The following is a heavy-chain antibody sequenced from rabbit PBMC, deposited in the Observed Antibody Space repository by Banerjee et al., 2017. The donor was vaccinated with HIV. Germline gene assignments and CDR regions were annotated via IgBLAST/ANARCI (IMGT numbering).Heavy chain of an antibody. CDR2: INTVSDNT. D-gene: IGHD6-1*01. CDR1: GFSFSSSYW. V-gene: IGHV1S45*01. J-gene: IGHJ3*01. Sequence: QEQLEESGGGLVQPEGSLTLTCTASGFSFSSSYWICWVRQAPGKGLEWIGCINTVSDNTVYANWAKGRFTISKTSSTTVTLQMTSLTAADTATYFCARGVDGYGYATSRLDLWGPGTLVTVS. CDR3: ARGVDGYGYATSRLDL.